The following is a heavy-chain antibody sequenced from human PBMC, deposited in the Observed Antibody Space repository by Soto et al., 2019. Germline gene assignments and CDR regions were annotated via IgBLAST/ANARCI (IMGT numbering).Heavy chain of an antibody. Sequence: SETLSLTCTVSGGSISSSSYYWGWIRQPPGKGLEWIGSIYYSGLTYYNPSLKSRVTLSVATSKNQFSVRLNSVTASETAVYYCAPLSVSLSGPYGIHVWGQGTTVTVSS. CDR3: APLSVSLSGPYGIHV. D-gene: IGHD2-15*01. J-gene: IGHJ6*02. CDR1: GGSISSSSYY. CDR2: IYYSGLT. V-gene: IGHV4-39*01.